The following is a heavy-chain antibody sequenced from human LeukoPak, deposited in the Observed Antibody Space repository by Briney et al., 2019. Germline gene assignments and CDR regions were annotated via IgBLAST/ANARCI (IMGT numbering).Heavy chain of an antibody. J-gene: IGHJ5*02. CDR2: ISWNSGSI. Sequence: PGGSLRLSCAASGFTFSRYGMHWVRQAPGKGLEWVSGISWNSGSIGYADSVKGRFTISRDNAKNSLYLQMNSLRAEDTAVSYCARVFDPWGQGTLVTVSS. CDR3: ARVFDP. CDR1: GFTFSRYG. V-gene: IGHV3-48*04.